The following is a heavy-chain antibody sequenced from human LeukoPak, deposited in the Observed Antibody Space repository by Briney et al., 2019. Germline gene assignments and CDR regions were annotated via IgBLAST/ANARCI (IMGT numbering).Heavy chain of an antibody. CDR1: GFTFSSYG. V-gene: IGHV3-23*01. J-gene: IGHJ4*02. D-gene: IGHD3-22*01. Sequence: PGGSLRLSCAASGFTFSSYGMSWVRQAPGKGLEWVSAISGSGGSTYYADSVKGRFTISRDNSKNTLYLQMNSLRAEDTAVYYCAKDSRYYYYDGSGYYPMFDYWGQGTLVTVSS. CDR2: ISGSGGST. CDR3: AKDSRYYYYDGSGYYPMFDY.